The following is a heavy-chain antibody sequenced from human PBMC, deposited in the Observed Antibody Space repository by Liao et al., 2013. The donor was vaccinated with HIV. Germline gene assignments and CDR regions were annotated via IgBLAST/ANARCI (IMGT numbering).Heavy chain of an antibody. J-gene: IGHJ2*01. CDR2: INHSGST. V-gene: IGHV4-34*01. CDR1: GGSFSGYY. D-gene: IGHD4-11*01. CDR3: ARESRLPPYWYFDL. Sequence: QVQLQQWGAGLLKPSETLSLTCAVYGGSFSGYYWSWIRQPPGKGLQWIGEINHSGSTNYNPSLKSRVTIALDTSKNQFSLKLSSVTAADTAVYYCARESRLPPYWYFDLWGRGTLVTVSS.